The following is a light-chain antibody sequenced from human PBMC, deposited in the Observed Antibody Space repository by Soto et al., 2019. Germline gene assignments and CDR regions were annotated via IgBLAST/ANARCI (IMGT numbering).Light chain of an antibody. V-gene: IGKV3-11*01. CDR1: QSVDSRF. J-gene: IGKJ2*01. CDR3: QRRSNWPPYT. CDR2: DAS. Sequence: EIVLTQSPGILSLSPGERATLTCRASQSVDSRFLAWYQQKPGQAPRLLMYDASNRATGIPARFSGSGSGTDFTLTISSLEPEDFAVYYCQRRSNWPPYTFGQGTKLEIK.